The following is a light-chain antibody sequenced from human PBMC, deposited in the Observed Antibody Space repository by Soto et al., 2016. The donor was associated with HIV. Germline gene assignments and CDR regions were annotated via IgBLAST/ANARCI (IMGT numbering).Light chain of an antibody. CDR2: AAS. Sequence: DIQMTQSPSSLSAYIGDRVTITCRASQMINSYLNWYQQKPGKAPKLLIYAASSLHVGVPSRFTGSGSGTDSSLTITNLQPEDFATYYCQQSYSTPLTFGQGTRLEI. CDR1: QMINSY. J-gene: IGKJ5*01. V-gene: IGKV1-39*01. CDR3: QQSYSTPLT.